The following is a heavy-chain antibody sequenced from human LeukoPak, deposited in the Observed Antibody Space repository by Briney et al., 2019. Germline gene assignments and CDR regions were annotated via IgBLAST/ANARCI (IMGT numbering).Heavy chain of an antibody. CDR2: INHSGST. CDR1: GGSFSGYY. V-gene: IGHV4-34*01. J-gene: IGHJ4*02. D-gene: IGHD6-13*01. Sequence: SETLSLTCAVYGGSFSGYYWSWIRQPPGKGLEWIGEINHSGSTNYNPSLKSRVTISVDTSKNQFSLKLSPVTAADTAVYYCASSSGYSSSYPRSWGQGTLVTVTS. CDR3: ASSSGYSSSYPRS.